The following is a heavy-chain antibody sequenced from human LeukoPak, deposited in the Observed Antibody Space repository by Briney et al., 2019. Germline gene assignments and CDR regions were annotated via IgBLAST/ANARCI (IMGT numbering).Heavy chain of an antibody. D-gene: IGHD3-9*01. CDR3: ARDYTYYDILTGYPYWYFDL. CDR1: GFTFSSYW. V-gene: IGHV3-7*01. CDR2: IKQDGSEK. J-gene: IGHJ2*01. Sequence: PGGSLRLSCAASGFTFSSYWMSWVRQAPGKGLEWVANIKQDGSEKYYVDSVKGRFTISRDNAKNSLYLQMNSLRAEDTAVYYRARDYTYYDILTGYPYWYFDLWGRGTLVTVSS.